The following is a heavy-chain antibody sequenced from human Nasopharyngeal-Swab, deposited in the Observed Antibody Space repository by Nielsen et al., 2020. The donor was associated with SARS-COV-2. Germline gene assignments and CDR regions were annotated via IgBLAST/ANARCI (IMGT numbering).Heavy chain of an antibody. CDR2: INHSGTT. D-gene: IGHD1-1*01. J-gene: IGHJ6*02. V-gene: IGHV4-34*01. CDR1: GGSLSGHY. CDR3: ARDRGGQQLVRTYYYYGLDV. Sequence: LSLTCGVYGGSLSGHYWSWIRQPPGKGLEWIGEINHSGTTNYKPSLKSRVTISVDTSKNQFSLKVRSVSAADTAIYFCARDRGGQQLVRTYYYYGLDVWGQGTTVTVSS.